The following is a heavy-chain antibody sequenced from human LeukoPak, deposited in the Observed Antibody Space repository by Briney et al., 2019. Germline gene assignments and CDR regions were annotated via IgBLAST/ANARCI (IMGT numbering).Heavy chain of an antibody. CDR2: LYYSGSI. CDR1: GGSISNTNYF. Sequence: PSETLSLTCAVSGGSISNTNYFWGWIRHPPGKGLEWIVNLYYSGSISYNPSLKSRTTISVETSKSRFSLNLSSVTAADTAMDYCARFDRLEEWMAFDYWGQGTLVTVSS. CDR3: ARFDRLEEWMAFDY. J-gene: IGHJ4*02. V-gene: IGHV4-39*01. D-gene: IGHD3-3*01.